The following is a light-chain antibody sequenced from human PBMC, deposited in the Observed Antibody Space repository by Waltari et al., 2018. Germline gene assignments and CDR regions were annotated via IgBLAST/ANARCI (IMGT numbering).Light chain of an antibody. J-gene: IGLJ2*01. Sequence: SYVLTQPPSVSVAPGKTASITCGGNNIGAKSVNWYQQKPGQAPILLIYFDSDRPSGIPDRFSASNSGHTATLTISRVEAGDEAAYYCQVWVTSADHLVVFGGGTNLTVV. V-gene: IGLV3-21*04. CDR3: QVWVTSADHLVV. CDR1: NIGAKS. CDR2: FDS.